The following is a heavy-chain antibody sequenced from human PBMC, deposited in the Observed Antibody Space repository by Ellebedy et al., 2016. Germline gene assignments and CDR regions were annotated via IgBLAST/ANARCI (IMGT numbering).Heavy chain of an antibody. CDR3: ARDHDETGDI. J-gene: IGHJ3*02. D-gene: IGHD3-16*01. V-gene: IGHV3-23*01. Sequence: GGSLRLXXAASGFTFSNYAMNWVRQAPGKGLEWVSVISGSGGDTYYADSVKGRFTISKDTSKNTLYLQMNSLITEDTAVYYCARDHDETGDIWGQGTQVTVSS. CDR1: GFTFSNYA. CDR2: ISGSGGDT.